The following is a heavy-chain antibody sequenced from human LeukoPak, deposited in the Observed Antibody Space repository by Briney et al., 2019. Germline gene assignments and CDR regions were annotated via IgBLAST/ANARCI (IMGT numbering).Heavy chain of an antibody. Sequence: SQTLSLTCAVSGGSISSGGYSWSWIRQPPGKGLEWLGYIYYSGSTYYNPSLKSRVTISIDKSKNQFFLNLSSVTAADTAVYYCAGLVGRYSSGLYYYYFDYWGQGTLVTVSS. CDR3: AGLVGRYSSGLYYYYFDY. CDR1: GGSISSGGYS. V-gene: IGHV4-30-2*01. D-gene: IGHD3-22*01. J-gene: IGHJ4*02. CDR2: IYYSGST.